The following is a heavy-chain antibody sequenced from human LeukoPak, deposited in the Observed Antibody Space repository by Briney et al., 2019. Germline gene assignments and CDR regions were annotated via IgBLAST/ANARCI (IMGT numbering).Heavy chain of an antibody. CDR3: AREEYYYDSSGYY. J-gene: IGHJ4*02. CDR1: GGSISSSSYY. Sequence: SETLSLTCTVSGGSISSSSYYWGWIRQPPGKGLEWIGSIYYSGSTHYNPSLKSRVTISVDTSKNQFSLKLSSVTAADTAVYYCAREEYYYDSSGYYWGQGTLVTVSS. D-gene: IGHD3-22*01. CDR2: IYYSGST. V-gene: IGHV4-39*07.